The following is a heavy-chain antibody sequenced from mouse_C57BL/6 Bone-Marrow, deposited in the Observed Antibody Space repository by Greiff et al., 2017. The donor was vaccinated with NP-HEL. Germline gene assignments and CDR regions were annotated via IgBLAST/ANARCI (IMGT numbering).Heavy chain of an antibody. J-gene: IGHJ3*01. CDR2: IDPSDSYT. V-gene: IGHV1-69*01. CDR3: ARGYYNGIL. Sequence: VQLQQPGAELVMPGASVKLSCKASGYTFTSYWMHWVKQRPGQGLEWIGEIDPSDSYTNYNQKFKGKSTLTVDKSSSTAYMQLSSLTSEDSAVYYCARGYYNGILWGQGTLVTVSA. CDR1: GYTFTSYW. D-gene: IGHD1-1*01.